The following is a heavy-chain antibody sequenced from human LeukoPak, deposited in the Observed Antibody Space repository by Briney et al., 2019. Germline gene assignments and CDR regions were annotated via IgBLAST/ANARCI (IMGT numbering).Heavy chain of an antibody. J-gene: IGHJ4*02. Sequence: PSETLSLTCAVSGGSISSSNWWSWVRQPPGKGLEWIGGIYHSGSTNYNPSLKSRVTISVDKSKNQFSLKLSSVTAADTAVYYCARGPISSSWSKSFDYWGQGTLVTVSS. CDR3: ARGPISSSWSKSFDY. V-gene: IGHV4-4*02. CDR1: GGSISSSNW. D-gene: IGHD6-13*01. CDR2: IYHSGST.